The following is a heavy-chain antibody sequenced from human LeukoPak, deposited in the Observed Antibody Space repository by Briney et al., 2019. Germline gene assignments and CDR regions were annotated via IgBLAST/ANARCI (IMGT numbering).Heavy chain of an antibody. CDR1: GFTFDDYA. CDR3: ARGEYYYMDV. D-gene: IGHD1-26*01. V-gene: IGHV3-9*01. J-gene: IGHJ6*03. Sequence: PGGSLRLYCAASGFTFDDYAMHWLRPAPGKGLEGVSGISWNSGSIGYADSVKGRFTISRDNAKNALYLQRNSQGAEDTALYYCARGEYYYMDVWGKGTTVTVSS. CDR2: ISWNSGSI.